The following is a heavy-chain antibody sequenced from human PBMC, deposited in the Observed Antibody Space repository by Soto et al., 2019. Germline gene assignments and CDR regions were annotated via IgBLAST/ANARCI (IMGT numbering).Heavy chain of an antibody. CDR2: LYWDDDK. CDR1: GFSLSTSGVG. V-gene: IGHV2-5*02. J-gene: IGHJ5*02. CDR3: AFRQEYRGSWVSGWFDP. Sequence: QITLKESGPTVVKPTQTLTLTCTFSGFSLSTSGVGVGWIRQPPGKALEWLALLYWDDDKRYSPSLKTRLTINQDTPRNQVVLTITNMDPVDTATYYCAFRQEYRGSWVSGWFDPWGQGTLVTVSS. D-gene: IGHD6-13*01.